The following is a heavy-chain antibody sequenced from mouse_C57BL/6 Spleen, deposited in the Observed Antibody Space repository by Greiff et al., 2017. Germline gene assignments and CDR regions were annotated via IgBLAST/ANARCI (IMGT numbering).Heavy chain of an antibody. V-gene: IGHV3-6*01. CDR3: ARDNGAVSYAMDY. CDR1: GYSITSGYY. J-gene: IGHJ4*01. CDR2: ISYDGSN. D-gene: IGHD3-3*01. Sequence: EVHLVVSGPGLVKPSQSLSLTCSVTGYSITSGYYWNWIRQFPGNKLEWMGYISYDGSNNYNPSLKNRISITRDTSKNQFFLKLNSVTTEDTATYYCARDNGAVSYAMDYWGQGTSVTVSS.